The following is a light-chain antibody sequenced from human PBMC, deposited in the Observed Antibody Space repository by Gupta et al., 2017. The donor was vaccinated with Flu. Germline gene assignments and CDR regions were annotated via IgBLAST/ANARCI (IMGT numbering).Light chain of an antibody. Sequence: DIQMTQSPSSVSASVGDRVTITCRASQGIGSWLAWYQQKPGKAPKLLISAASSLQSGVPSRFSGSGSGTDFTLTIGSLQPDDFATYYCQQANSFPRAFGPGTKVEIK. V-gene: IGKV1-12*01. CDR2: AAS. J-gene: IGKJ3*01. CDR3: QQANSFPRA. CDR1: QGIGSW.